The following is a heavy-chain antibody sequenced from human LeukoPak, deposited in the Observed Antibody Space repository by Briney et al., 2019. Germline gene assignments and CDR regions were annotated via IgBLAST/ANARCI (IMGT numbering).Heavy chain of an antibody. V-gene: IGHV1-18*04. CDR1: GYTFTSYG. CDR3: ARDQERGYSYGYPDY. D-gene: IGHD5-18*01. CDR2: ISAYNGNT. Sequence: GASVKVSCKASGYTFTSYGISWVRQAPGQGLEWMGWISAYNGNTNYAQKLQGRVTMTTDTSTSTAYMELRSLRSDDTAVYYCARDQERGYSYGYPDYWGQGTLVTVSS. J-gene: IGHJ4*02.